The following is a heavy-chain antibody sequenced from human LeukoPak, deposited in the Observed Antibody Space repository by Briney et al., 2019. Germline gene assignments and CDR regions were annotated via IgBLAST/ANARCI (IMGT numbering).Heavy chain of an antibody. CDR2: IKSKTDGGTT. J-gene: IGHJ4*02. D-gene: IGHD3-10*01. CDR3: ARDSEAPVFGELLWYFDY. Sequence: GGSLRLSCAASGFTFDDYGMSWVRQAPGKGLEWVGRIKSKTDGGTTDYAAPVKGRFTISRDDSKNTLYLQMNSLRAEDTAVYYCARDSEAPVFGELLWYFDYWGQGTLVTVSS. CDR1: GFTFDDYG. V-gene: IGHV3-15*01.